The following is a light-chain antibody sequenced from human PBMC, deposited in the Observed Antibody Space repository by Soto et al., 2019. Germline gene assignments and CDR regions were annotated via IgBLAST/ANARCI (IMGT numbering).Light chain of an antibody. CDR2: DAS. CDR1: QGISSA. V-gene: IGKV1-13*02. CDR3: QQSGGPLT. Sequence: AIQLTQSPSSLSASVGDRVTVTCRASQGISSALAWYQQKPGKAPKLLIYDASSLESGVPSRFSGSGSGTDFTLTISILQPEDFATYYCQQSGGPLTFGGGTKVEIK. J-gene: IGKJ4*01.